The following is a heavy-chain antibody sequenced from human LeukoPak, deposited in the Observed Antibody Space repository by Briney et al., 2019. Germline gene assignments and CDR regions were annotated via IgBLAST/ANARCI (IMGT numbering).Heavy chain of an antibody. Sequence: PSETLSLTCSVSGDSINSNYWSWMRQPPGKGQVWIGYIYYGGSTNYNPSLKSRVSMSVDTSKNQFSLNLSSVTAADTAVYHCARLLAGCPGGRCRAHFDYWGQGTLVTVSS. CDR1: GDSINSNY. CDR2: IYYGGST. V-gene: IGHV4-59*01. D-gene: IGHD2-15*01. J-gene: IGHJ4*02. CDR3: ARLLAGCPGGRCRAHFDY.